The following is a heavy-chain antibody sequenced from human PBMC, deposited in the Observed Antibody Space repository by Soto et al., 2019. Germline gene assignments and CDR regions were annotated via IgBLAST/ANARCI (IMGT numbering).Heavy chain of an antibody. CDR2: ISPIFGTA. D-gene: IGHD4-4*01. Sequence: QVQLVQSGAEVKKPGSSVKVSCKASGGTFSSYAISWVRQAPGQGLEWMGGISPIFGTANYAQKFQGRVTITAEASTSTAYMELRRLRSEDTAVYYCARYVTVTEYNWFDTWGQGNLVTVSS. CDR3: ARYVTVTEYNWFDT. J-gene: IGHJ5*02. V-gene: IGHV1-69*01. CDR1: GGTFSSYA.